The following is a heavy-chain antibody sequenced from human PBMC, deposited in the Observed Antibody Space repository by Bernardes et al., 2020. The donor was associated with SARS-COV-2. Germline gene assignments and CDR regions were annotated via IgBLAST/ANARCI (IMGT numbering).Heavy chain of an antibody. D-gene: IGHD3-3*01. V-gene: IGHV4-4*07. J-gene: IGHJ6*03. Sequence: SETLSLTCTVSGGSISSYYWSWIRQPAGKGLEWIGRIYTSGSTNYNPSLKSRVTMSVDTSKNQFSLKLSSVTAADTAVYYCARDFWDYDFWSGLNHTRESYYYYYYMDVWGKGTTVTVSS. CDR1: GGSISSYY. CDR2: IYTSGST. CDR3: ARDFWDYDFWSGLNHTRESYYYYYYMDV.